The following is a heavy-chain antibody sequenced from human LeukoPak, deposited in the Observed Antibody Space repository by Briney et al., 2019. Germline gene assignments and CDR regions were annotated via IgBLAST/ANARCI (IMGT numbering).Heavy chain of an antibody. CDR2: IYVTGT. V-gene: IGHV4-59*08. D-gene: IGHD3-16*02. J-gene: IGHJ6*03. CDR1: GGSIGTYY. CDR3: ARHIGGGIEDMDV. Sequence: SETLSLTCTVSGGSIGTYYWSWIRQSPGKGLEWIGYIYVTGTRYNPYLQSRVTISVDRSRNQLVLKMISVTAADTAVYYCARHIGGGIEDMDVWGKGTKVIVSS.